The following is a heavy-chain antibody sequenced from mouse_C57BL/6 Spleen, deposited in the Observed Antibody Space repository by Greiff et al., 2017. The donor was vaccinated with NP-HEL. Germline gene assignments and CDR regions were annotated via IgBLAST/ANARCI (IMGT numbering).Heavy chain of an antibody. D-gene: IGHD2-4*01. CDR3: ARNDYGGNYFDY. CDR1: GYAFSSYW. Sequence: VKLQESGAELVKPGASVKISCKASGYAFSSYWMNWVKQRPGKGLEWIGQIYPGDGDTNYNGKFKGKATLTADKSSSTAYMQLSSLTSEDSAVYFCARNDYGGNYFDYWGQGTTLTVSS. CDR2: IYPGDGDT. J-gene: IGHJ2*01. V-gene: IGHV1-80*01.